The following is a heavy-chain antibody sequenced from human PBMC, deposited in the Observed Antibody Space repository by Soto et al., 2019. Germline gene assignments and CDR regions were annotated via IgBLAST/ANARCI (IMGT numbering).Heavy chain of an antibody. V-gene: IGHV3-48*03. CDR1: GFMFSIYE. D-gene: IGHD1-7*01. Sequence: GGSLRLSCAASGFMFSIYEMNWVRQAPGKGLEWVSYISSGGINIHYADSVKGRFTISRDNAKNSLYLQMDNLRAEDTAVYYCARDHPNRNYGTCFDYWGQGTPVTV. J-gene: IGHJ4*02. CDR2: ISSGGINI. CDR3: ARDHPNRNYGTCFDY.